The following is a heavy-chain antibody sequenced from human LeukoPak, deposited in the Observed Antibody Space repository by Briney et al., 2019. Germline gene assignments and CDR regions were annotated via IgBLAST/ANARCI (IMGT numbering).Heavy chain of an antibody. V-gene: IGHV3-48*04. CDR1: GFTFSSYS. J-gene: IGHJ6*02. CDR3: ESQLSHYYYGMDV. CDR2: ISSSSSTI. D-gene: IGHD2-2*01. Sequence: GGSLRLSCAASGFTFSSYSMNWVRQAPGKGLEWVSYISSSSSTIYYADSVKGRFTISRDNAKNSLYLQMNSLRAEDTAVYYCESQLSHYYYGMDVWGQGTTVTVSS.